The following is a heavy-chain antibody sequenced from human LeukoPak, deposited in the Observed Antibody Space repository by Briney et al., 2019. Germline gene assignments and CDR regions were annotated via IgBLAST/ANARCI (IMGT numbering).Heavy chain of an antibody. Sequence: GGSLRLSCAASGFTFSSYYMHWGRQVPGKGLVWVSRINGDESSTTYADSVKGRFTISRDNAKNTLYLQMNTLRAEDTAVYYCARVRDCGGGSCFSYLDYWGQGTLVTVSS. CDR3: ARVRDCGGGSCFSYLDY. J-gene: IGHJ4*02. V-gene: IGHV3-74*01. CDR1: GFTFSSYY. CDR2: INGDESST. D-gene: IGHD2-15*01.